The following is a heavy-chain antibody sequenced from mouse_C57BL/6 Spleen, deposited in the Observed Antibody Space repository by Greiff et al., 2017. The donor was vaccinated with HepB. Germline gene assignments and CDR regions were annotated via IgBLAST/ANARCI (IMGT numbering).Heavy chain of an antibody. CDR2: INPGSGGT. CDR1: GYAFTNYL. CDR3: ARERGLRREFAY. V-gene: IGHV1-54*01. D-gene: IGHD2-4*01. Sequence: VKLQESGAELVRPGTSVKVSCKASGYAFTNYLIEWVKQRPGQGLEWIGVINPGSGGTNYNEKFKGKATLTADKSSSTAYMQLSSLTSEDSAVYFCARERGLRREFAYWGQGTLVTVSA. J-gene: IGHJ3*01.